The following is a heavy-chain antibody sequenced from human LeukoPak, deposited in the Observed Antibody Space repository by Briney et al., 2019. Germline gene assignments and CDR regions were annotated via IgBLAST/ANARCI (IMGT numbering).Heavy chain of an antibody. CDR2: TYSSGST. CDR3: ARELPGGRFDP. J-gene: IGHJ5*02. V-gene: IGHV4-61*02. Sequence: SETLSLTCTVSGGSISSGSYYWTWIRQPAGKGLEWIGRTYSSGSTNSNPSLKSRVTISVDRSKNQFSLKLSSVTAADTAVYYCARELPGGRFDPWGQGTLVTVSS. D-gene: IGHD3-16*01. CDR1: GGSISSGSYY.